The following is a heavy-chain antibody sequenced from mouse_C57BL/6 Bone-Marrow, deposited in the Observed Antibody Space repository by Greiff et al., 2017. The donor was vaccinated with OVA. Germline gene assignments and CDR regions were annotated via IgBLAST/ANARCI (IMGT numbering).Heavy chain of an antibody. J-gene: IGHJ1*03. D-gene: IGHD2-3*01. CDR3: VRHDVYWYFDV. CDR2: IRSKSNNYAT. CDR1: GFSFNTYA. Sequence: EVKLMESGGGLVQPKGSLKLSCAASGFSFNTYAMNWVRQAPGKGLEWVACIRSKSNNYATYYADSVKDRFTISRDDSESMLYLQMNNLKTEDTAMYYCVRHDVYWYFDVWGTGTTVTVSS. V-gene: IGHV10-1*01.